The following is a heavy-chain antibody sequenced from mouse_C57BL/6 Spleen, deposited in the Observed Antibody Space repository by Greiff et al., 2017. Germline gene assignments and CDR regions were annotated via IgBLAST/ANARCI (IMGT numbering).Heavy chain of an antibody. D-gene: IGHD3-2*02. J-gene: IGHJ3*01. CDR3: ARDSSGYTWFAY. Sequence: QVQLQQPGAELVKPGASVKLSCKASGYTFTSYWMQWVKQRPGQGLEWIGEIDPSDSYTNYNQKFKGKATLTVDTSSRTAYMQLSSLTSEDSAVYYCARDSSGYTWFAYWGQGTLVTVSA. CDR1: GYTFTSYW. CDR2: IDPSDSYT. V-gene: IGHV1-50*01.